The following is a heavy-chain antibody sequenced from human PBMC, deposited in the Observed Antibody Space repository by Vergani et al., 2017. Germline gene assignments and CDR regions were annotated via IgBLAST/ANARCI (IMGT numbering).Heavy chain of an antibody. CDR2: IYSGGST. CDR3: AKGVGATRDYFDY. J-gene: IGHJ4*02. V-gene: IGHV3-53*04. D-gene: IGHD1-26*01. Sequence: EMQLVESGGGLVQPGGSLRLSCAASGFTVSNNYMSWVRQAPGKGLEWVSVIYSGGSTYYADSVKGRFTIARHNSKNTLYLQMNSLRAEDTAVYYCAKGVGATRDYFDYWGQGTLVTVSS. CDR1: GFTVSNNY.